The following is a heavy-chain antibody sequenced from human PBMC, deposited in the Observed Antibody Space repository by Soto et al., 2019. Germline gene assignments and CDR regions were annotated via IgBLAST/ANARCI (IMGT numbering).Heavy chain of an antibody. Sequence: ESGGGVVQPGRSLRLSCAASGFTFSSYGMHWVRQAPGKGLEWVAVISYDGSNKYYADSVKGRFTISRDNSKNTLYLQMNSLRAEDTAVYYCAKDPKAAAGRYYYYYYGMDVWGQGTTVTVSS. J-gene: IGHJ6*02. D-gene: IGHD6-13*01. CDR2: ISYDGSNK. CDR1: GFTFSSYG. V-gene: IGHV3-30*18. CDR3: AKDPKAAAGRYYYYYYGMDV.